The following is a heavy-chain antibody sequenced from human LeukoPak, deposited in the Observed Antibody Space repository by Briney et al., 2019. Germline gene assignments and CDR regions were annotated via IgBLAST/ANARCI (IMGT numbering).Heavy chain of an antibody. CDR1: GFTFSSYS. CDR2: ISSSGSTI. Sequence: GGPLRLSCAASGFTFSSYSMNWVRQAAGKGLEWVSYISSSGSTIYYADSMKRRFTISRDNAKNSLYLQMNSLRAEATAVYYWAEVGITMVGGVWGKGTTVTISS. CDR3: AEVGITMVGGV. D-gene: IGHD3-10*02. V-gene: IGHV3-48*04. J-gene: IGHJ6*04.